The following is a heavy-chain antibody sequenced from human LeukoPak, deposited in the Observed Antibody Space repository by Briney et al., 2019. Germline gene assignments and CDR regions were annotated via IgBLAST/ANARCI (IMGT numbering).Heavy chain of an antibody. D-gene: IGHD5-12*01. V-gene: IGHV1-18*01. J-gene: IGHJ4*02. Sequence: HGASVKVSCKASGYTFTSYGISWVRQAPGQGLEWMGWISAYNGNTNYAQKLQGRVTMTTDTSTSTAYMELRSLRSDDTAVYYCARDHGYSGYETFDYWGQGTLVTVSS. CDR3: ARDHGYSGYETFDY. CDR2: ISAYNGNT. CDR1: GYTFTSYG.